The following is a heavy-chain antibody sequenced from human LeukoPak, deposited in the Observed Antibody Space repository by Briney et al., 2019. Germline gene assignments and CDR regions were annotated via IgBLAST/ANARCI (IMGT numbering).Heavy chain of an antibody. V-gene: IGHV4-38-2*02. CDR3: ARDLGYDQDY. Sequence: SETLSLTCTVSGYSISSGYYWGWIRQPPGKGLEWIGSIYHSGRTFYNPSLKSRVTISVDTSKNQFSLKLSSVTAADTAVYYCARDLGYDQDYWGQGTLVTVSS. J-gene: IGHJ4*02. CDR2: IYHSGRT. D-gene: IGHD3-16*01. CDR1: GYSISSGYY.